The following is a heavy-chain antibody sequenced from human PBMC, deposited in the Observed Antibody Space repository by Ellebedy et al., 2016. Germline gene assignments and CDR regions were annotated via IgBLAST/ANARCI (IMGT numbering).Heavy chain of an antibody. CDR1: GVSISSSY. CDR2: ISYSGSS. CDR3: ARGPNGPYPFDY. Sequence: GSLRLSXTVSGVSISSSYWSWIRQPPGMGLEWIGYISYSGSSNCNPSLKSRVTISVDTSKNQFSLKLSSVTAADTAVYYCARGPNGPYPFDYWGQGTLVTVSS. J-gene: IGHJ4*02. V-gene: IGHV4-59*13. D-gene: IGHD2-8*01.